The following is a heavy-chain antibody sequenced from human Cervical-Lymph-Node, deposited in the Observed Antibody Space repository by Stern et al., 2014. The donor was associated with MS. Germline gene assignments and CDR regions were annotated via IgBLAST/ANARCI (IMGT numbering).Heavy chain of an antibody. D-gene: IGHD4-17*01. CDR2: IYPGDSDT. Sequence: EVQLVESGAEVKKPGESLKISCKGSGYSFTANWIAWVRQMPGKGLEWMGIIYPGDSDTRYSTSFQGQVTISADKSISTAYLQWSSLKASDTAMYYCARDYGDYAFDYWCQGTLVTVSS. J-gene: IGHJ4*02. CDR3: ARDYGDYAFDY. CDR1: GYSFTANW. V-gene: IGHV5-51*01.